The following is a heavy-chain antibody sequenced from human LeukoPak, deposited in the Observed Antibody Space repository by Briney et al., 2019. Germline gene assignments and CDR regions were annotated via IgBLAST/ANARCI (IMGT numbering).Heavy chain of an antibody. D-gene: IGHD6-19*01. CDR2: ISGDGGST. V-gene: IGHV3-43*02. CDR1: GFSLCGNG. J-gene: IGHJ4*02. Sequence: GGSLRLSCGHSGFSLCGNGMHWVRQAPGKGLEWVSLISGDGGSTYYADSVKGRFTISRDNSKNSLYLQMNSLRTEDTALYYCAKDRRSSGWYRLDYWGQGTLVTVSS. CDR3: AKDRRSSGWYRLDY.